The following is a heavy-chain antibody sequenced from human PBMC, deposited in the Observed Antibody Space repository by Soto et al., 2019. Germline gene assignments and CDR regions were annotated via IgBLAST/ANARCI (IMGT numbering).Heavy chain of an antibody. J-gene: IGHJ6*02. Sequence: EVQLLESGGGLVQPGGSLRLSCAASGFTFSSYAMSWVHQAPGKGLEWVSAISGSGGSTYYADSVKGRFTISRDNSKNTLYLQMNSLRAEDTAVYYCAKDRCSSTSCYLQNSFASDYYYYGMDVWGQGTTVTVSS. CDR3: AKDRCSSTSCYLQNSFASDYYYYGMDV. D-gene: IGHD2-2*01. CDR2: ISGSGGST. V-gene: IGHV3-23*01. CDR1: GFTFSSYA.